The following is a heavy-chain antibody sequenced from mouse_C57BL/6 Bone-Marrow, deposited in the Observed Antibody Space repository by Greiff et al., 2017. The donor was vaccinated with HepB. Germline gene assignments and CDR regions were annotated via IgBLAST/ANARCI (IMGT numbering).Heavy chain of an antibody. CDR3: ARPFYYYGSNY. V-gene: IGHV1-42*01. Sequence: VQLQQSGPELVKPGASVKISCKASGYSFTGYYMNWVKQSPEKSLEWIGEINPSTGGTTYNQKFKAKATLTVDKSSSTAYMQLKSLTSEDSAVYYCARPFYYYGSNYWGQGTTLTVSS. CDR2: INPSTGGT. J-gene: IGHJ2*01. CDR1: GYSFTGYY. D-gene: IGHD1-1*01.